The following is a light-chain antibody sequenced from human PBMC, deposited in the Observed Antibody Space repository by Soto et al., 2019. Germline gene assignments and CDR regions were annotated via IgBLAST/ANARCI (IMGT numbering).Light chain of an antibody. Sequence: QSVLTQPPSVSEAPGQRVTISCTGTSXDIGAGYDVHWYQQLPGEAPKLLIYSNAIRPSGVPDRFSASKSGTSASLAITGLRAEDEADYYCQSYESSLTSYVFGTGTKVTVL. CDR3: QSYESSLTSYV. CDR1: SXDIGAGYD. CDR2: SNA. J-gene: IGLJ1*01. V-gene: IGLV1-40*01.